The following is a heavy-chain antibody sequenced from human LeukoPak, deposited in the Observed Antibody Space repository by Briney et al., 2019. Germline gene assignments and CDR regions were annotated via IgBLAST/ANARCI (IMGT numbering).Heavy chain of an antibody. CDR1: GFTFSSYG. CDR2: IWYDGSNE. J-gene: IGHJ4*02. D-gene: IGHD3-22*01. V-gene: IGHV3-33*01. CDR3: ARDKDYYDSSGYYDY. Sequence: PGRSLRLSCAASGFTFSSYGMHWVRQAPGKGLEWVAVIWYDGSNEYYADSVKGRFTISRDNSKNTLYLQVNSLRAEDTAVYYCARDKDYYDSSGYYDYWGQGTLVTVSS.